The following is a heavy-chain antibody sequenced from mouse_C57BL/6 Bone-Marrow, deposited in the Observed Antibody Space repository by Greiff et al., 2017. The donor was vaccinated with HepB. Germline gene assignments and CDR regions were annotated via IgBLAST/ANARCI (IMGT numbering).Heavy chain of an antibody. Sequence: QLQQSGPELVKPGASVKISCKASGYAFSSSWMNWVKQRPGKGLEWIGRIYPGDGDTNYNGKFKGKATLTADKSSSTAYMQLSSLTSEDSAVYFCARGYGSVDYWGQGTTLTVSS. D-gene: IGHD1-1*01. V-gene: IGHV1-82*01. CDR2: IYPGDGDT. CDR3: ARGYGSVDY. J-gene: IGHJ2*01. CDR1: GYAFSSSW.